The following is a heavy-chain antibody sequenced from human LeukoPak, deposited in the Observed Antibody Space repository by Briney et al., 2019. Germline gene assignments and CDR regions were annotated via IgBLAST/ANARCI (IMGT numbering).Heavy chain of an antibody. Sequence: VKVSCKVSGYTFTSYGISRVRQAPGQGLEWMGWISDYNGNSNYAQKLQGRVTTTTDTSTSTAYMDLRSLRSDDTAVYYCARGLTGAFDIWGQGTMVTVSS. V-gene: IGHV1-18*01. CDR2: ISDYNGNS. J-gene: IGHJ3*02. CDR3: ARGLTGAFDI. D-gene: IGHD7-27*01. CDR1: GYTFTSYG.